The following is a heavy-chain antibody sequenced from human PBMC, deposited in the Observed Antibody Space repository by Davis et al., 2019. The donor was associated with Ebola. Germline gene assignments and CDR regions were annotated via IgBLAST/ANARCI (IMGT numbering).Heavy chain of an antibody. Sequence: AGSLRLSCAASGSTFSPSWMSRARRAPGKGLEWVANIKVDGLQTYYVDSVKGRFTISRDNTKNSLSLQMNSLRAEDTAVYYCARSLKVGSGWYFDYWGQGTQVTVSS. J-gene: IGHJ4*02. CDR2: IKVDGLQT. V-gene: IGHV3-7*01. D-gene: IGHD6-19*01. CDR1: GSTFSPSW. CDR3: ARSLKVGSGWYFDY.